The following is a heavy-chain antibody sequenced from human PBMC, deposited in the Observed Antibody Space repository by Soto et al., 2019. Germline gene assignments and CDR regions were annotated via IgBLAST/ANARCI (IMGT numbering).Heavy chain of an antibody. J-gene: IGHJ5*02. CDR1: GFTFSSYG. Sequence: QVQLVESGGGVVQPGRSLRLSCAASGFTFSSYGMHWVRQAPGKGLEWVALISYDGTNKYYADSVKGRFTISRDNSKNTLYLQMNSLRAEDTAVYYCAKDSGRGYNYGQHWFGPWGQGTLVTVS. CDR2: ISYDGTNK. V-gene: IGHV3-30*18. D-gene: IGHD5-18*01. CDR3: AKDSGRGYNYGQHWFGP.